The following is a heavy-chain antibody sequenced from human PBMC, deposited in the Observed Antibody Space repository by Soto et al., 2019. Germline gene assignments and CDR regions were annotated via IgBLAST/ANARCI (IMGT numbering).Heavy chain of an antibody. CDR3: ARAFFYGMDV. CDR1: GFTFSSYW. Sequence: EVQLVESGGGLVQPGGSLRLSCAASGFTFSSYWMHWVRQAPGKGLVWVSRINNDGSITNYADSVKGRFTISRDNAKNKMYLQMNSLRAEDTAVYYCARAFFYGMDVWGQGTTVTVSS. J-gene: IGHJ6*02. V-gene: IGHV3-74*01. CDR2: INNDGSIT.